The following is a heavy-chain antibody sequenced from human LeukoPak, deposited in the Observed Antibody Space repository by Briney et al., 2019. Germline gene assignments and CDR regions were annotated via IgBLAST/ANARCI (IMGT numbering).Heavy chain of an antibody. CDR1: GFTFSNYG. CDR2: IRSKAYGGTT. J-gene: IGHJ4*02. Sequence: PGGSLRLSCAASGFTFSNYGMSWFRQAPGKGLEWVGFIRSKAYGGTTEYAASAKDRFTISRDDSKSVAYLQMNSLKTEDTAVYYCTRNYGDYWGQGTLVTVSS. V-gene: IGHV3-49*03. CDR3: TRNYGDY.